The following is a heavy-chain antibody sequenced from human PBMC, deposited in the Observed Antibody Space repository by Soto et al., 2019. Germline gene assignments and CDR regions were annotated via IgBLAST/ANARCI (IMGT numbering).Heavy chain of an antibody. CDR1: GYSYASYY. Sequence: PGESLKISCQGYGYSYASYYIAWVRQMHGKGLEWMGIIHPGDSDIRHSPSFQGQVTISADNSINTAYLQWSSLKASDTAMYYCAKWGLTTRPGQSPAFGGGMDVWGQGTTVTVSS. V-gene: IGHV5-51*01. D-gene: IGHD3-16*01. J-gene: IGHJ6*02. CDR3: AKWGLTTRPGQSPAFGGGMDV. CDR2: IHPGDSDI.